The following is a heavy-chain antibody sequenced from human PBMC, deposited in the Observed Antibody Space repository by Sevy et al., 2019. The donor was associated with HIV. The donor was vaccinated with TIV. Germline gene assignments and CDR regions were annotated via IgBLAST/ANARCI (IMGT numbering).Heavy chain of an antibody. J-gene: IGHJ3*02. D-gene: IGHD1-26*01. CDR3: ATVLGAGAAGAFEI. Sequence: GGSLRLSCAGSGFSFKNVWMTWVRQTPGKGLEWLGHAKRKSDGGSIDYGSPVNGRFTISRDDSKDMLYLQMSSLKTEDTGVYYCATVLGAGAAGAFEIWGQGTMVTVSS. CDR1: GFSFKNVW. CDR2: AKRKSDGGSI. V-gene: IGHV3-15*01.